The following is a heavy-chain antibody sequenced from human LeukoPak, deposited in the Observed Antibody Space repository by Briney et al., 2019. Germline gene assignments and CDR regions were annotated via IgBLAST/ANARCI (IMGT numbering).Heavy chain of an antibody. Sequence: SETLSLTCTVSGGSISSYYWSWIRQPPGKGLEWIGYIYTSGSTSYNPSLKSRVTISVDTSKNQFSLKLSSVTAADTAVYYCARARAVTHLDYWGQGTLVTVSS. V-gene: IGHV4-4*09. CDR1: GGSISSYY. D-gene: IGHD4-23*01. J-gene: IGHJ4*02. CDR2: IYTSGST. CDR3: ARARAVTHLDY.